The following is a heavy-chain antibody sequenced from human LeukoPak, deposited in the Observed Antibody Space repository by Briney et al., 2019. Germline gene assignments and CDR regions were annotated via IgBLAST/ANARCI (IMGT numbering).Heavy chain of an antibody. V-gene: IGHV3-23*01. Sequence: HTGGSLRLSCAASGFSFSNYAMNWVRQSPGKGLEWVSSLGNNDGRTFYEDSVKGRFTFSRDNAKNSLYLHMNSLRAEDTAIYYCARARGVKRGTFDSWGQGTLVTVSS. CDR2: LGNNDGRT. D-gene: IGHD3-10*01. CDR1: GFSFSNYA. J-gene: IGHJ4*02. CDR3: ARARGVKRGTFDS.